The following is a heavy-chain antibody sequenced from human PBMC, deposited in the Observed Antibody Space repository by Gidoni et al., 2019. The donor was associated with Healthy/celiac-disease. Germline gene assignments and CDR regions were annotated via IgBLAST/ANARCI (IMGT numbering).Heavy chain of an antibody. CDR3: AKGGDYFDY. CDR2: ISGSGGST. Sequence: SAISGSGGSTYYADSVKGRFTISRDNSKNTLYLQMNSLRAEDTAVYYCAKGGDYFDYWGQGTLVTVSS. D-gene: IGHD3-16*01. J-gene: IGHJ4*02. V-gene: IGHV3-23*01.